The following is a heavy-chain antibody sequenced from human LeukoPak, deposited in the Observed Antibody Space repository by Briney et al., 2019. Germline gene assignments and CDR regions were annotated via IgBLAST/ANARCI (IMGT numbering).Heavy chain of an antibody. CDR3: ARALRKFSYYYYYMDV. V-gene: IGHV4-34*01. J-gene: IGHJ6*03. Sequence: PSETLSLTCAVYGGSFSGYSCNWIRQPPGKGLEWFGEINHSGRTNYNPSLKRRVTISVDTYKNQFSLNLNSMTAADTAVYYCARALRKFSYYYYYMDVWGKGTSVTVSS. CDR1: GGSFSGYS. D-gene: IGHD1-14*01. CDR2: INHSGRT.